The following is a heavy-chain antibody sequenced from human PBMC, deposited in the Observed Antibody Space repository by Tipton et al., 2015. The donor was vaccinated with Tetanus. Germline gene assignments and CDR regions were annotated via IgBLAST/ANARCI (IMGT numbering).Heavy chain of an antibody. D-gene: IGHD3-10*01. CDR1: GGSITSYF. CDR2: ISYSGST. CDR3: ASHYGSGSDDAFDI. V-gene: IGHV4-59*01. Sequence: TLSLTCTVSGGSITSYFYSWVRQPPGKGLEWIGYISYSGSTNYNPSLKSRVTISVDSSKTQSSLKLNSVTAAETAVYYCASHYGSGSDDAFDIWGQGTMVTVSS. J-gene: IGHJ3*02.